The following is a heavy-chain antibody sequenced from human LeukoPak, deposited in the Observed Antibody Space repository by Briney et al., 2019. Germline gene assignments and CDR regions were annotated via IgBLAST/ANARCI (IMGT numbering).Heavy chain of an antibody. CDR3: ARALGSGYPNYYYYYMDV. V-gene: IGHV3-23*01. Sequence: GGSLRLSCAASGFTFSSYAMSWVRQAPGKGLEWVSGISVSGGSTYYADSVKGRFTISRDNSKNTLFLQMNSLRAEDTAVYYCARALGSGYPNYYYYYMDVWGKGTTVTVSS. J-gene: IGHJ6*03. CDR2: ISVSGGST. D-gene: IGHD3-22*01. CDR1: GFTFSSYA.